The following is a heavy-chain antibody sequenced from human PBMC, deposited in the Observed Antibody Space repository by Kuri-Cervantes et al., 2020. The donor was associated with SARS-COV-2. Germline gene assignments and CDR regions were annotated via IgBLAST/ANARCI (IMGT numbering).Heavy chain of an antibody. CDR1: GGTFSSYA. V-gene: IGHV1-69*13. D-gene: IGHD6-19*01. CDR3: ARELYDSGWSQKRYYYYRMDV. J-gene: IGHJ6*02. CDR2: IIPIFGTA. Sequence: SVKVSCKASGGTFSSYAISWVRQAPGQGLEWMGGIIPIFGTANYAQKFQGRVTITADESTSTAYMELSSLRSEDTAVYYCARELYDSGWSQKRYYYYRMDVWGQGTTVTVSS.